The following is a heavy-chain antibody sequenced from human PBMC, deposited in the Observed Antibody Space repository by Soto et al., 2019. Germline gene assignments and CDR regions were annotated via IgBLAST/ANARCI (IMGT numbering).Heavy chain of an antibody. CDR1: GFTFSSYA. CDR2: ISGSGGST. D-gene: IGHD3-3*01. J-gene: IGHJ4*02. Sequence: GGSLRLSCAASGFTFSSYAMSWVRQAPGKGLEWVSAISGSGGSTYYADSVKGRFTISRDNSKNTLYLQMNSLRAEDTAVYYCAKSPHYDFWSGYYLWAPLDFDYWGQGTLVTVSS. CDR3: AKSPHYDFWSGYYLWAPLDFDY. V-gene: IGHV3-23*01.